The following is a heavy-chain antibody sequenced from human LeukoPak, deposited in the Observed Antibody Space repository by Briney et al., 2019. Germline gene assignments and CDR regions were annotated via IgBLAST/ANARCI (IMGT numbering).Heavy chain of an antibody. V-gene: IGHV1-69*05. J-gene: IGHJ4*02. CDR2: IIPIFGTA. Sequence: SVKASCKASGGTFSSYAISWVRQAPGQGLEWMGGIIPIFGTANYAQKFQGRVTITTDESTSTAYMELSSLRSEDTAVYYCARVVSSIFGNWGQGTLVTVSS. CDR1: GGTFSSYA. CDR3: ARVVSSIFGN. D-gene: IGHD3-3*01.